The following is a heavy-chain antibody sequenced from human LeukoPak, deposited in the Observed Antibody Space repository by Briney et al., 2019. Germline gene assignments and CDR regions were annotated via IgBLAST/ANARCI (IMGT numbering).Heavy chain of an antibody. V-gene: IGHV4-34*01. D-gene: IGHD3-22*01. J-gene: IGHJ4*02. CDR2: INHSGST. CDR3: ARGPRWGYHFPLDY. CDR1: GGSFSGYY. Sequence: PSETLSLTCAVYGGSFSGYYWSWIRQPPGKGLEWIGEINHSGSTNYNPSLKSRVTISVDTSNSQFSLKLSSVTAADTAVYYCARGPRWGYHFPLDYWGQGTLVTVSS.